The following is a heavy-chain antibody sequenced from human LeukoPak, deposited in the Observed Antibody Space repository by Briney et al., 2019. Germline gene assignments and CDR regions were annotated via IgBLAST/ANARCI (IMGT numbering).Heavy chain of an antibody. Sequence: SVKVSCKASGGTFSSYAISWVRQAPGQGLEWVGGIILIFGTANYAHKFQGRSTITAEKSTSTAYMERSSVKSEDTAVYYCGSSGYDIRIKYYYVGMDVWGKGTTVTVSS. CDR2: IILIFGTA. J-gene: IGHJ6*04. D-gene: IGHD5-12*01. CDR1: GGTFSSYA. V-gene: IGHV1-69*06. CDR3: GSSGYDIRIKYYYVGMDV.